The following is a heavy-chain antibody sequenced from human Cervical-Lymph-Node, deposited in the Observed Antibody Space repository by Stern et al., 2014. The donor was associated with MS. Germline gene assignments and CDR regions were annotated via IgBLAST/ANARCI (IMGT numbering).Heavy chain of an antibody. V-gene: IGHV3-74*01. D-gene: IGHD3-3*01. CDR2: INSDGSST. J-gene: IGHJ3*02. CDR3: ARDRDYDFWSGSDDAFDI. Sequence: EVKLEESGGGLVQPGGSLRLSCAASGFTFSSYWMHWVRQAPGKGLVWVSRINSDGSSTSYADSVKGRFTISRDNAKNTLYLQMNRLRAEDTAVYYCARDRDYDFWSGSDDAFDIWGQGTMVTVSS. CDR1: GFTFSSYW.